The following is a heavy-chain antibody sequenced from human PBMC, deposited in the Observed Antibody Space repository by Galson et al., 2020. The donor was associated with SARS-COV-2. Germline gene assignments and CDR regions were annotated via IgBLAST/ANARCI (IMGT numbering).Heavy chain of an antibody. V-gene: IGHV3-30*18. J-gene: IGHJ5*02. Sequence: GESLKISCAASGFTFSNFGMHWVRQAPGKGLEWVASISNDGRIEYSADSVKGRFIISRDNSDNTLYLQMNSLRPEDTAVYYCANGWFDSGPWGQGTLVTVSA. D-gene: IGHD1-26*01. CDR3: ANGWFDSGP. CDR2: ISNDGRIE. CDR1: GFTFSNFG.